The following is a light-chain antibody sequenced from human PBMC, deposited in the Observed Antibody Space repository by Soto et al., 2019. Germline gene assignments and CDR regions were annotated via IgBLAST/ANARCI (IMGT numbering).Light chain of an antibody. CDR1: QNVSSN. CDR3: QHRTNWLIP. Sequence: EVVWTQSPGTLSLSPGERATLSCRASQNVSSNLAWYQQKPGQAPRLLIYGASTRATGIPARFSGSGSGTDFTLTISSLEPEDFAVYYCQHRTNWLIPFGQRRR. J-gene: IGKJ5*01. V-gene: IGKV3-11*01. CDR2: GAS.